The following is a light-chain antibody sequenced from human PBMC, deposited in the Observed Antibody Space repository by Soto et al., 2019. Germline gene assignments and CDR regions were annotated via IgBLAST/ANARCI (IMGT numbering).Light chain of an antibody. Sequence: EIVLTQSPGTLSLSLGERATLSGRASQSLRTSCLAWYQQKPGQAPRLLIYVASSSATGIPDRFSGSGSGTDFTLTISRLEPEEFAVYFCLQHGSCVYTFGQGTKLEIK. CDR2: VAS. CDR3: LQHGSCVYT. CDR1: QSLRTSC. V-gene: IGKV3-20*01. J-gene: IGKJ2*01.